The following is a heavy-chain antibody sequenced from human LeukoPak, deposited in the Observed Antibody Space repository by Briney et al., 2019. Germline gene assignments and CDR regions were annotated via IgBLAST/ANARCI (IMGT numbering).Heavy chain of an antibody. CDR1: GGTFSSYA. V-gene: IGHV1-69*05. CDR3: ASGNRLVIGSEEIDI. D-gene: IGHD3-10*01. CDR2: IIPIFGTA. J-gene: IGHJ3*02. Sequence: SVKVSCKASGGTFSSYAISWVRQAPGQGLEWMGRIIPIFGTANYAQKFQGRVTITTDESTSTAYMELSSLRSEDTAVYYCASGNRLVIGSEEIDIWGQGTMVTVSS.